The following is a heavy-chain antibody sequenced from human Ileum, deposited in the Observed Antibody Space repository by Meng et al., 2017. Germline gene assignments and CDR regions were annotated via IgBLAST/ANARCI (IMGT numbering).Heavy chain of an antibody. CDR3: AREGSSVWHLNYYYYYGMDV. CDR2: IKQDGSEK. V-gene: IGHV3-7*01. D-gene: IGHD6-19*01. J-gene: IGHJ6*02. Sequence: GGSLRLSCAASGFTFSSYWMSWVRQAPGKGLEWVANIKQDGSEKYYVDSVKGRFTISRDNAKNSLYLQMNSLRAEDTAVYYCAREGSSVWHLNYYYYYGMDVWGQGTTVTVSS. CDR1: GFTFSSYW.